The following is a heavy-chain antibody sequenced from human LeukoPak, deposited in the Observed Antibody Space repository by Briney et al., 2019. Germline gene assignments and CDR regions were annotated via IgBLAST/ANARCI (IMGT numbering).Heavy chain of an antibody. CDR3: ARENYDFWSGGGWFDA. Sequence: GGSLRLSHAASGFTVSSNYMSWASQAPGKALEWVSVLYSGGRTYYGGSVKGRVTISRENSKNTLYLQMNSMRAEDTAVYYCARENYDFWSGGGWFDAWGQGTLVTVSS. D-gene: IGHD3-3*01. CDR1: GFTVSSNY. CDR2: LYSGGRT. J-gene: IGHJ5*02. V-gene: IGHV3-66*01.